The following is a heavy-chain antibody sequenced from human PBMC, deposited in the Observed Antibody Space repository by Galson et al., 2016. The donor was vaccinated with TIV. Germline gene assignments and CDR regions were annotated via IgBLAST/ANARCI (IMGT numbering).Heavy chain of an antibody. J-gene: IGHJ3*01. V-gene: IGHV1-2*02. D-gene: IGHD3-10*01. CDR2: INPKTGAT. Sequence: SVKVSCKASGYSFTGYFMHWVRQAPGQGLEWMGWINPKTGATTYAQVFQGRITMTRDTSASTVYMDLNRLQSDDTAVYYCARSDSYYKYALDVWGQGTTVTVSS. CDR1: GYSFTGYF. CDR3: ARSDSYYKYALDV.